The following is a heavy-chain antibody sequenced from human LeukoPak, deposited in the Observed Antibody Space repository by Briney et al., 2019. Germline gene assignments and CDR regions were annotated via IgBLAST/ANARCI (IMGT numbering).Heavy chain of an antibody. J-gene: IGHJ2*01. CDR3: ARGREYYYDSSGYYYDL. CDR1: GGSFSGYY. Sequence: SETLSLTCGVYGGSFSGYYWSWIRQPPGKGLEWIGYIYSSGSTYYNPSLKSRVTISVDTSKNQVSLKLSSVTAADTAVYYCARGREYYYDSSGYYYDLWGRGTLVTVSS. V-gene: IGHV4-30-4*01. CDR2: IYSSGST. D-gene: IGHD3-22*01.